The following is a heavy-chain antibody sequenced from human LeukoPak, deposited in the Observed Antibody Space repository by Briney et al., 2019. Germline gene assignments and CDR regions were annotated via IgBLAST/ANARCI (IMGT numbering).Heavy chain of an antibody. D-gene: IGHD3-10*01. J-gene: IGHJ4*02. CDR2: IGSGSSYL. CDR3: AIDLYASGSRTTDLDY. Sequence: PGGSLRLSCAASGFPFNSYSMNWVRQAPGKGLEWVSSIGSGSSYLFYADSVKGRFTISRDNAKNALYLQMNSLRVEDTAVYYCAIDLYASGSRTTDLDYWGQGTLVTVSS. V-gene: IGHV3-21*01. CDR1: GFPFNSYS.